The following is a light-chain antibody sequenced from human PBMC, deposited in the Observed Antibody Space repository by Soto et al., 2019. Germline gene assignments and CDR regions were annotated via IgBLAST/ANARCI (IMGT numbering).Light chain of an antibody. CDR2: EVN. V-gene: IGLV2-8*01. CDR3: SSYTSSSTLV. Sequence: QSVLTQPPSASGSPGQSVTISCTGSSSDVGGYNFVSWYQQYPGKAPKLIIYEVNKWPSEVPDRFSGSKSGNTASLTISGLQAEDEADYYCSSYTSSSTLVFGGGTKVTVL. J-gene: IGLJ2*01. CDR1: SSDVGGYNF.